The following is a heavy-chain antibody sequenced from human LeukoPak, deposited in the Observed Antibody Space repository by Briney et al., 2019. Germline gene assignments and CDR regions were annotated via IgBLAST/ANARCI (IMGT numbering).Heavy chain of an antibody. D-gene: IGHD3-10*01. CDR3: ARDASPHYYGSGASRLDP. V-gene: IGHV3-21*01. J-gene: IGHJ5*02. CDR2: ISSSSSYI. Sequence: GGSLRLSCAASGSTFSSYSMNWVRQAPGKGLEWVSSISSSSSYIYYADSVKGRFTISRDNAKNSLYLQTNSLRAEDTAVYYCARDASPHYYGSGASRLDPWGQGTLVTVSS. CDR1: GSTFSSYS.